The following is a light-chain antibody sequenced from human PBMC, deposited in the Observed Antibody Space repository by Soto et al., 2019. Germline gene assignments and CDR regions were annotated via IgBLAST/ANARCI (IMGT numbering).Light chain of an antibody. CDR2: AAS. J-gene: IGKJ4*01. V-gene: IGKV1-6*01. Sequence: AIQMTQSPSSLSASVGDRVTITCRASQGIRNDLGWYQQKPGKAPNLLIYAASTLQSGVPSRFSGSASGTDFTLTIDNLQPEDFATYYCLQDRDYPLTFGGGTKVEIK. CDR3: LQDRDYPLT. CDR1: QGIRND.